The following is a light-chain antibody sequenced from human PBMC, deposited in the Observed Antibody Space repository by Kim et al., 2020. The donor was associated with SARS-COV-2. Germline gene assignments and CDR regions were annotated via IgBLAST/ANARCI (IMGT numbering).Light chain of an antibody. V-gene: IGKV1-39*01. J-gene: IGKJ1*01. Sequence: ELLGNRVTLNCRAIQDIRTYLSWYQQRPGKAPKLLIFAASNLQSGVPTRFSGGGSGTDFTLTISGLQPEDFATYYCQQGFSTPRTFGQGTKVDIK. CDR2: AAS. CDR1: QDIRTY. CDR3: QQGFSTPRT.